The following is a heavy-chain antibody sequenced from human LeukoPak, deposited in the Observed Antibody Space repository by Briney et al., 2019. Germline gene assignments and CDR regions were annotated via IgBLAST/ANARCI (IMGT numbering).Heavy chain of an antibody. V-gene: IGHV4-59*01. CDR1: GGSISSYY. J-gene: IGHJ5*02. CDR2: IYYSGST. D-gene: IGHD4-17*01. Sequence: SETLSLTCTVSGGSISSYYWSWIRQPPGKGLEWIGYIYYSGSTNYNPSLKSRVTISVDTSKNQFSLKLSSVTAADTAVYYCARDIRDDYGPNNWFDPWGQGTLVTVSS. CDR3: ARDIRDDYGPNNWFDP.